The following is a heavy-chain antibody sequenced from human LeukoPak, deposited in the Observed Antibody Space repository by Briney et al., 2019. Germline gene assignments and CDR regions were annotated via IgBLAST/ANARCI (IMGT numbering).Heavy chain of an antibody. J-gene: IGHJ4*02. CDR3: ARDRCSGGSCHSDY. V-gene: IGHV4-4*07. CDR1: GGSISSYY. Sequence: PSETLSLTCTVSGGSISSYYWSWIRQPAGKGLEWIGRIYTSGSTNYNPSLKSRVTMSVDTSKNQFSLKLSSVTAADTAVYYCARDRCSGGSCHSDYWGQGTLVTVSS. CDR2: IYTSGST. D-gene: IGHD2-15*01.